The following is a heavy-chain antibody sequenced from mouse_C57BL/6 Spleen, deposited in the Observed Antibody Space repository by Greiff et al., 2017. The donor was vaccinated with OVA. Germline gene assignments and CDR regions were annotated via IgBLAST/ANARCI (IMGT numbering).Heavy chain of an antibody. J-gene: IGHJ1*03. D-gene: IGHD1-1*01. CDR1: GYTFTSYW. CDR3: ATPLGSHWYFDV. CDR2: IDPSDSET. Sequence: VQLQQPGAELVRPGSSVKLSCKASGYTFTSYWMHWVKQRPIQGLEWIGNIDPSDSETHYNQKFKDKATLTVDKSSSTAYMQLSSLTSEDSAVYYCATPLGSHWYFDVWGTGTTVTVSS. V-gene: IGHV1-52*01.